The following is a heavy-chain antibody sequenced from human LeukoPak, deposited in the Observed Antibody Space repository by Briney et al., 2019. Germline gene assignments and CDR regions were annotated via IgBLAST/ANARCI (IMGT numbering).Heavy chain of an antibody. V-gene: IGHV3-21*01. J-gene: IGHJ6*03. D-gene: IGHD2-2*01. Sequence: GGSLRLSCAASGFTFSSYSMNWVRQVPGKGLGWDASIISISSHIYYADSVKGRFTISRDNAKNSLYLQMNSLRAEDTAVYYCARTRAPSNGRVLYYMDVWGKGTTVTVSS. CDR3: ARTRAPSNGRVLYYMDV. CDR2: IISISSHI. CDR1: GFTFSSYS.